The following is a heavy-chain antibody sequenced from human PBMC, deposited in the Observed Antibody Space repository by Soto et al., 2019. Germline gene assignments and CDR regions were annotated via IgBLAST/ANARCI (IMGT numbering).Heavy chain of an antibody. CDR1: GYSFTSNW. V-gene: IGHV5-51*01. D-gene: IGHD3-22*01. CDR3: ARDRYYDSPGSQPDN. J-gene: IGHJ4*02. CDR2: INPADSDI. Sequence: GESLKISCHGSGYSFTSNWICWVRQMPWKGLEWMGIINPADSDIKYSPSFQGQVTISADKSIGTAYLQVNSLRAEDTAVYYCARDRYYDSPGSQPDNWGQGTLVTVSS.